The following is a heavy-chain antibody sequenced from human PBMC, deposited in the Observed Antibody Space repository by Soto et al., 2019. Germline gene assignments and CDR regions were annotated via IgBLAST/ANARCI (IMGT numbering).Heavy chain of an antibody. CDR1: GYTFTSYA. J-gene: IGHJ4*02. V-gene: IGHV1-3*01. Sequence: GASVKVSCKASGYTFTSYAMHWARQAPGQRLEWMGWINAGNGNTKYSQKFQGRVTITADKSTSTAYMELSSLRSEDTAVYYCARGVAPYYFDYWGQGTLVTVSS. CDR2: INAGNGNT. D-gene: IGHD2-15*01. CDR3: ARGVAPYYFDY.